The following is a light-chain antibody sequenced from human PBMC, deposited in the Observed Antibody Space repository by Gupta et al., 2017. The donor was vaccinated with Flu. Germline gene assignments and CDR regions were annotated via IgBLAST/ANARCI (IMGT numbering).Light chain of an antibody. CDR1: SASVSTTHY. J-gene: IGLJ3*02. CDR2: STN. V-gene: IGLV8-61*01. Sequence: QTVVTQEPTLSVSPGRTVTLTCGLSSASVSTTHYPSWFQQTAGQAPRTLIHSTNTRSSGVPDRFSGSISGNTAALIITGAQGEDESDYYCVLLVRDVIWVFGGGTKLTVL. CDR3: VLLVRDVIWV.